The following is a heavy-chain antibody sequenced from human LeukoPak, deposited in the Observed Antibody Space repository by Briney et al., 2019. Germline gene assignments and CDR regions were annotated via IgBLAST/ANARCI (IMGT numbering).Heavy chain of an antibody. Sequence: PSETLSLTCTVSGGSISSGGYYWSWIRQPPGKGPEWIGYIYHSGSTYYNPSLKSRVTISVDRSKNQFSLKLSSVTAADTAVYYCARGPAAAGIDYWGQGTLVTVSS. CDR2: IYHSGST. CDR1: GGSISSGGYY. J-gene: IGHJ4*02. D-gene: IGHD6-13*01. CDR3: ARGPAAAGIDY. V-gene: IGHV4-30-2*01.